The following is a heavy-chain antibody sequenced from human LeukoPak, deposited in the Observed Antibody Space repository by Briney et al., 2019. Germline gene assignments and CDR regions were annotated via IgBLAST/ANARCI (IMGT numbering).Heavy chain of an antibody. CDR2: IYSGDSDT. Sequence: GESLKISCKGSGYRFTNYWIGWVRQIPGKGLEWMGIIYSGDSDTRYSPSFQGQVTISADKSISTAYLQWSSLKASDTAMYYCARKAYDGFWSGSDDAFDIWGQGTMVTVSS. V-gene: IGHV5-51*01. J-gene: IGHJ3*02. CDR1: GYRFTNYW. CDR3: ARKAYDGFWSGSDDAFDI. D-gene: IGHD3-3*01.